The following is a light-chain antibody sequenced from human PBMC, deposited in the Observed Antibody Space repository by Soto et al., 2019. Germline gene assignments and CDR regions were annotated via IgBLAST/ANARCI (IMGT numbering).Light chain of an antibody. CDR1: QSVSSNY. CDR2: CAS. J-gene: IGKJ4*01. CDR3: QQYGTSPVT. Sequence: EIVLTQSPGNLSLSPGERATLSCRASQSVSSNYLAWYQQKPGQAPRLLMYCASSRATGIPDRFSGSGSGTDFTLSISRLEPEDFAVYYCQQYGTSPVTFGGGTKVEIK. V-gene: IGKV3-20*01.